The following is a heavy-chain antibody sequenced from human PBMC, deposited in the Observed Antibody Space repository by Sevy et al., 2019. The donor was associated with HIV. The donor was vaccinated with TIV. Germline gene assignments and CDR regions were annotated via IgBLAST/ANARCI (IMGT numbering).Heavy chain of an antibody. CDR3: ARGPEASSWSDYYYYYMDV. CDR2: ISAYNGNT. V-gene: IGHV1-18*01. D-gene: IGHD6-13*01. J-gene: IGHJ6*03. CDR1: GYTFTSYG. Sequence: ASVKVSCKASGYTFTSYGISWVRQAPGQGLEWMGWISAYNGNTNYAQKLQGRVTMTTDTSTSTAYMELRSLRSDDTAVYYCARGPEASSWSDYYYYYMDVWGKGTTVTVSS.